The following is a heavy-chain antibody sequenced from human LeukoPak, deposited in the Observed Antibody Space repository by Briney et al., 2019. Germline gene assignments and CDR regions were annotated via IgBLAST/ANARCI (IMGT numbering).Heavy chain of an antibody. Sequence: PSETLSLTCAVSGGSISSGGYSWSWIRQPPGKGLEWIGEINHSGSTNYNPPLKSRVTISVDTSKNQFSLKLSSVTAADTAVYYCAGMDYWGQGTLVTVSS. CDR1: GGSISSGGYS. V-gene: IGHV4-30-2*01. J-gene: IGHJ4*02. CDR3: AGMDY. CDR2: INHSGST.